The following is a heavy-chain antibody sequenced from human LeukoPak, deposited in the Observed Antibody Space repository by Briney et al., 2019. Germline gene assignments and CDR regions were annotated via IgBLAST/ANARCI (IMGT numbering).Heavy chain of an antibody. CDR3: ARAATDILTGYSEYYFDY. V-gene: IGHV3-30*04. D-gene: IGHD3-9*01. J-gene: IGHJ4*02. CDR2: ISYDGSNK. CDR1: GFTFSCYA. Sequence: GGSLRLSCAASGFTFSCYAMSWVRQAPGKGLEWVAVISYDGSNKYYADSVKGRFTISRDNSKNTLYLQMNSLRAEDTAVYYCARAATDILTGYSEYYFDYWGQGTLVTVSS.